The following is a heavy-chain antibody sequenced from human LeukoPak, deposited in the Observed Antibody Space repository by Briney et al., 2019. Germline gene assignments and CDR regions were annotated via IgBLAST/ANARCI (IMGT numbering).Heavy chain of an antibody. CDR1: GCSISSSSYY. D-gene: IGHD5-18*01. V-gene: IGHV4-39*07. CDR2: IYYSGST. J-gene: IGHJ4*02. CDR3: AGDGYSHGYPFDY. Sequence: SETLSLTCTVSGCSISSSSYYWGWIRQPPGNGLESIGSIYYSGSTYYNPSLKSRVTISVDTSKNQFSLKLSSVTAADTAVYYCAGDGYSHGYPFDYWGQGTLVTVSS.